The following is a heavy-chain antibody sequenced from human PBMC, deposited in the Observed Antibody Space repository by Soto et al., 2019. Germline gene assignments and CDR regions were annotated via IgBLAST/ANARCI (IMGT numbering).Heavy chain of an antibody. Sequence: VKVSCKASGGTFSSYAISWVRQAPGQGLEWMGGIIPIFGTANYAQKFQGRVTITADESTSTAYMELSSLRSEDTAVYYCARDSYCSSTSCYRWSWFDPWGQGTLVTVS. CDR3: ARDSYCSSTSCYRWSWFDP. J-gene: IGHJ5*02. V-gene: IGHV1-69*13. CDR2: IIPIFGTA. CDR1: GGTFSSYA. D-gene: IGHD2-2*01.